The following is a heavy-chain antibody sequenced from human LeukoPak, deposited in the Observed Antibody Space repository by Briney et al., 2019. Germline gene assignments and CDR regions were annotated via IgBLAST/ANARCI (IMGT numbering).Heavy chain of an antibody. CDR3: ASQKYCTNGICYRKYYFDY. CDR1: GFXVSSNY. J-gene: IGHJ4*02. V-gene: IGHV3-66*04. D-gene: IGHD2-8*01. Sequence: GGSLRLSCGASGFXVSSNYMSWVRQAPGKGLEWISLIYSGGNTYYADSVKGRFTISTDNSKNTLYLQMNSLRAEDTAVYYCASQKYCTNGICYRKYYFDYWGQGTLVTVSS. CDR2: IYSGGNT.